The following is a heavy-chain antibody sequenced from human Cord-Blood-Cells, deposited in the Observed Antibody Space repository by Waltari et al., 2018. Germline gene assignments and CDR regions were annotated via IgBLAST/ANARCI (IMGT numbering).Heavy chain of an antibody. CDR3: ARVLKPVVTAIDY. Sequence: QVQLVQSGAEVKKPGASVKVSCKASGYTFTGYYMHWVRQAPGQGLEWMGWTNPKSGGTKDEKKFQGRVTMTRDTSISTAYMELSRLGSDDTAVYYCARVLKPVVTAIDYWGQGTLVTVSS. D-gene: IGHD2-21*02. J-gene: IGHJ4*02. CDR1: GYTFTGYY. V-gene: IGHV1-2*02. CDR2: TNPKSGGT.